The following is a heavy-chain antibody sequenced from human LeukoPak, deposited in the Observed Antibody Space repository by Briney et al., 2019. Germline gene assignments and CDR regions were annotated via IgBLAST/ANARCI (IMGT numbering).Heavy chain of an antibody. J-gene: IGHJ4*02. CDR1: GFTFDDYA. V-gene: IGHV3-9*01. CDR2: ISWNSGSI. Sequence: PGRSLRLSRAASGFTFDDYAMHWVRQAPGKGLEWVSGISWNSGSIGYADSVKGRFTISRDNAKNSLYLQMNSLRAEDTALYYCARADYWGQGTLVTVSS. CDR3: ARADY.